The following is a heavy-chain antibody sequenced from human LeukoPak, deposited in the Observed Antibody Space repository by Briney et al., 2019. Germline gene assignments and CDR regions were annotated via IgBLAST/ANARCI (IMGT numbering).Heavy chain of an antibody. CDR3: AREIPYYDFWSGYPNDAFDI. J-gene: IGHJ3*02. CDR2: ISSSGSTT. Sequence: QTGGSLRLSCAAAGFTFSSYAMSWVRQAPGKGLEWVSAISSSGSTTYYADSVKGRFTISRDNAKNSLYLQMNSLRAEDTAVYYCAREIPYYDFWSGYPNDAFDIWGQGTMVTVSS. CDR1: GFTFSSYA. D-gene: IGHD3-3*01. V-gene: IGHV3-23*01.